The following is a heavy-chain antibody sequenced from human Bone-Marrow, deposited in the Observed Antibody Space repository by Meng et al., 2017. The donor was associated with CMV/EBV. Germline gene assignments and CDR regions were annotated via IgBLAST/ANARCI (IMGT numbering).Heavy chain of an antibody. Sequence: ASVKVSCKASGYTFTGYYMHWVRQAPGQGLEWMGWINPNSGGTNYAQKFQGRVTMTRDTSISTAYMELSRLGSDDTAVYYCAREGDIVVVPAAARYYCYGLDVWGQGTPVTGSS. CDR1: GYTFTGYY. J-gene: IGHJ6*02. CDR3: AREGDIVVVPAAARYYCYGLDV. V-gene: IGHV1-2*02. D-gene: IGHD2-2*01. CDR2: INPNSGGT.